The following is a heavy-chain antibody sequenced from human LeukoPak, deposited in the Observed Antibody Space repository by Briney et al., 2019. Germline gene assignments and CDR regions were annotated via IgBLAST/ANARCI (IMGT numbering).Heavy chain of an antibody. CDR2: IYSGGST. CDR1: GFTVSSNY. Sequence: AGGSLRLSCAASGFTVSSNYMSWVRQAPGKGLEWVSVIYSGGSTYYADSVKGRFTISRDNSKNTLYLQMNSLRAEDTAVYYCARVIVGARVGPLLDYWGQGTLVTVSS. J-gene: IGHJ4*02. D-gene: IGHD2-15*01. V-gene: IGHV3-53*01. CDR3: ARVIVGARVGPLLDY.